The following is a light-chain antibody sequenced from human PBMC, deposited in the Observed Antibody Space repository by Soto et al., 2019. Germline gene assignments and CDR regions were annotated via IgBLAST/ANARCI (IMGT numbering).Light chain of an antibody. CDR1: QSVSSS. CDR2: YIS. V-gene: IGKV3D-15*01. J-gene: IGKJ5*01. CDR3: QQHNQWPIT. Sequence: EIVMTQSPATLSVSPGDTASLSCRASQSVSSSLAWYQQKPGQAPRLLIYYISTRATGIPARFSGSGSRTEFTLTINSLQSEDSAVYYCQQHNQWPITFGQGTRLEIK.